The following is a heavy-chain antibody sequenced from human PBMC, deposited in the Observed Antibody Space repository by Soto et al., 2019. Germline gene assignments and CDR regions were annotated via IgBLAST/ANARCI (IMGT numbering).Heavy chain of an antibody. Sequence: EVQLVESGGGLVQPGGTLRLSCAASGFTFSSYEMNWVRQAPGKGLAWVSYISSSGSTIYYADSVKGRFTISRDNAKNSLYLQMNSLRAEDTAVYYCARESTDDYYYYGMDVWGQGTTVTGSS. V-gene: IGHV3-48*03. J-gene: IGHJ6*02. CDR3: ARESTDDYYYYGMDV. CDR1: GFTFSSYE. CDR2: ISSSGSTI.